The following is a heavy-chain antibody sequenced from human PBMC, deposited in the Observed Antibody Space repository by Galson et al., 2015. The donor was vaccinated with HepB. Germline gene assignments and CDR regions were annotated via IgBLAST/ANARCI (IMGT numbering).Heavy chain of an antibody. V-gene: IGHV3-21*01. Sequence: SLRLSCAASGFTFSSYSMNWVRQAPGKGLEWVSSISSSSSYIYYADSVEGRFTISRDNAKNSLYLQMNSLRAEDTAVYYCARAVAGQLYDAFDTWGQGTMVTVSS. CDR2: ISSSSSYI. CDR1: GFTFSSYS. J-gene: IGHJ3*02. D-gene: IGHD6-19*01. CDR3: ARAVAGQLYDAFDT.